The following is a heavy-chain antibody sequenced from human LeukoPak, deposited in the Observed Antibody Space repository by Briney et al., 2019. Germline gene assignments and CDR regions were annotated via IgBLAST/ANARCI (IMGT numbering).Heavy chain of an antibody. V-gene: IGHV5-51*01. D-gene: IGHD2-2*01. J-gene: IGHJ4*02. CDR1: GYSFTSYW. Sequence: GESWQISCKGSGYSFTSYWIGWGRELRGKGVEGMGIIYPGESDTRYSPSFEGQVTISADKSISTAYLQWSSLKASDPAMYYCARGDQLFDYWGQGNLVSVSS. CDR2: IYPGESDT. CDR3: ARGDQLFDY.